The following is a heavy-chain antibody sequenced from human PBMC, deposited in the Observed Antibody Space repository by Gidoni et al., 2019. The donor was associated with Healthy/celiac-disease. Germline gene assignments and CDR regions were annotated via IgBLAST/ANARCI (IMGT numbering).Heavy chain of an antibody. CDR1: GFTFSSDS. CDR2: ISSSSSYI. Sequence: EVQLVESGGGLVKPGGSLRLSCAASGFTFSSDSMNWVRQAPGKGLEWVSSISSSSSYIYYADSVKGRFTISRDNAKTSLYLQMNSLRAEDTAVYYCAREMLRYFDWLMDLDYWGQGTLVTVSS. CDR3: AREMLRYFDWLMDLDY. J-gene: IGHJ4*02. D-gene: IGHD3-9*01. V-gene: IGHV3-21*01.